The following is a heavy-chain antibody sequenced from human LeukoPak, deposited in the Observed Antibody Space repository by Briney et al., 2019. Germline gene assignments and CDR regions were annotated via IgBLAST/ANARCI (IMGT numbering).Heavy chain of an antibody. D-gene: IGHD6-19*01. Sequence: GGSLRLSCGASGFTFSNYAMSWVRQAPGKGLEWVSTLSGTGGSTYYADSVKGRFTISRDNSKNTLYLQMNSLRAEDTAVYYCARDQEAGDFDYWGQGTLVTVSS. J-gene: IGHJ4*02. V-gene: IGHV3-23*01. CDR1: GFTFSNYA. CDR3: ARDQEAGDFDY. CDR2: LSGTGGST.